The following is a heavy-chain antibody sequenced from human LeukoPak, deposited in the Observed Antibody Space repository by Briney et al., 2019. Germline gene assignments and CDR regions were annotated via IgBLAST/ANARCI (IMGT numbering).Heavy chain of an antibody. CDR2: IYYGGSP. CDR3: ARAPADPDIVVVVAPYYFDY. Sequence: SETLSLTCNVSGGSISTTSNSWGWAWIRQRPGKGPEWIGSIYYGGSPYFNSSLKSRVTISVDTSKNHFSLKLSSVTAADTAVYYCARAPADPDIVVVVAPYYFDYWGQGTLVTVSS. V-gene: IGHV4-39*02. CDR1: GGSISTTSNS. D-gene: IGHD2-15*01. J-gene: IGHJ4*02.